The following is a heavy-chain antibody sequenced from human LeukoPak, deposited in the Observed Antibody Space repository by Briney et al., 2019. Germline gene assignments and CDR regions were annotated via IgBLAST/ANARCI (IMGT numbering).Heavy chain of an antibody. J-gene: IGHJ4*02. D-gene: IGHD6-19*01. Sequence: GGSLRLSCAVPGFTFSDHFLAWVRQAPGKGLDWFGRSRNKAKSYTTEYAASVKGRFTISRDDSKNSLYLQMNSLKTEDTAVYYCVRVGSVAGSDYLDYWGQGTLVTVSS. CDR2: SRNKAKSYTT. CDR3: VRVGSVAGSDYLDY. CDR1: GFTFSDHF. V-gene: IGHV3-72*01.